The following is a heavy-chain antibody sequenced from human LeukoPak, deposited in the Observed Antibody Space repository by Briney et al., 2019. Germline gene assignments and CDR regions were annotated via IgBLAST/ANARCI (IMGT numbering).Heavy chain of an antibody. J-gene: IGHJ4*02. V-gene: IGHV4-59*01. CDR3: ARVPGSDWFFDY. CDR1: DGSISSYY. CDR2: IYYSGST. D-gene: IGHD6-19*01. Sequence: SETLSLTCTVSDGSISSYYWSWIRQPPGRGLEWIGYIYYSGSTNYNPSLKSRVTISVDTSKNQFSLKLDSVIAADTAVYYCARVPGSDWFFDYWGQGTLVTVSS.